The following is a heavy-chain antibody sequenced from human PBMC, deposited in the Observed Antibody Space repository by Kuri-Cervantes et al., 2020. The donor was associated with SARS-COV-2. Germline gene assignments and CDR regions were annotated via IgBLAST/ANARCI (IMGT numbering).Heavy chain of an antibody. J-gene: IGHJ6*02. Sequence: ESLKISCTVSGGSISTYYWSWIRQPPGRGLEWIGYIYYSGSTTYNPSLKSRVTISVDTSKNQFSLELDSVTAADTAVYHCARESNYSHYYGTEVWGQGTTVTVSS. CDR1: GGSISTYY. CDR2: IYYSGST. V-gene: IGHV4-59*01. CDR3: ARESNYSHYYGTEV.